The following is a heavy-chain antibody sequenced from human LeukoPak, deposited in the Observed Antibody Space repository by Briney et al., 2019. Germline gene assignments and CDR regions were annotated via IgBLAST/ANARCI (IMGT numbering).Heavy chain of an antibody. CDR3: ARGRGYSYGSVWFDP. D-gene: IGHD5-18*01. CDR1: GGSISSYY. V-gene: IGHV4-59*01. Sequence: SETLSLTCTVSGGSISSYYWSWIRQPPGKGLEWIGYIYYSGSTNYNPSLKSRVTISVDTSKNQFSLKLSSVTAADTAVYYCARGRGYSYGSVWFDPWGQGTLVTVS. J-gene: IGHJ5*02. CDR2: IYYSGST.